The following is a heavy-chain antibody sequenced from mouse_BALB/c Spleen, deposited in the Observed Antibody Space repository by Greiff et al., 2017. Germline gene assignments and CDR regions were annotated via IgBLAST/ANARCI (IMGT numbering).Heavy chain of an antibody. D-gene: IGHD2-10*02. CDR1: GYAFSSYW. CDR3: AGGYDNYYFDY. CDR2: IYPGDGDT. V-gene: IGHV1-80*01. Sequence: QVHVKQSGAELVRPGSSVKISCKASGYAFSSYWMNWVKQRPGQGLEWIGQIYPGDGDTNYNGKFKGKATLTADKSSSTAYMQLSSLTSEDSAVYYCAGGYDNYYFDYWGQGTTLTVSS. J-gene: IGHJ2*01.